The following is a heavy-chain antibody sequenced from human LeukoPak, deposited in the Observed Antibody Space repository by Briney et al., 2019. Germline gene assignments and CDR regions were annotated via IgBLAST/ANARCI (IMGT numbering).Heavy chain of an antibody. CDR3: AKDAGRQEDH. J-gene: IGHJ4*01. CDR2: LNQDGSEK. V-gene: IGHV3-7*01. CDR1: GFTFSNYW. Sequence: GGSLRLPCAASGFTFSNYWMAGAGQAPGKGLDWVANLNQDGSEKHTVDSVEGRFTISRDNAKNSLFLQVTGLRVEDTAVYYGAKDAGRQEDHWGHGTLVTVSS.